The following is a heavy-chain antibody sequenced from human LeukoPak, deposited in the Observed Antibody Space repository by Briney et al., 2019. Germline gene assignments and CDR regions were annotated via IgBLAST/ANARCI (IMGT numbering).Heavy chain of an antibody. Sequence: PSETLSLTCTVSGGSISSSSYYWGWIRQPPGKGLEWIGSMYYSGSTYYNPSLKSRVTISVDTSKNQFSLKLSSVTAADTAVYYCARGPRRGVFNYFDYWGQGTLVTVSS. V-gene: IGHV4-39*01. D-gene: IGHD3-10*01. J-gene: IGHJ4*02. CDR2: MYYSGST. CDR3: ARGPRRGVFNYFDY. CDR1: GGSISSSSYY.